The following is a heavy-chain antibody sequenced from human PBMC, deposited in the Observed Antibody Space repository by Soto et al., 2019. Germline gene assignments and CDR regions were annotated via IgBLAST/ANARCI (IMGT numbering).Heavy chain of an antibody. V-gene: IGHV2-5*02. CDR1: GFSLYTGGVG. J-gene: IGHJ6*04. CDR3: AHYTTDTYFDV. CDR2: LYWDDTR. D-gene: IGHD1-1*01. Sequence: QITLKESSPTLVNPTQTLTLTCSFSGFSLYTGGVGVGWIRQPPGKALEWLALLYWDDTRRYNPSLKNTRTIAKDTSENQVVLTVTDMGPVDTGTYFFAHYTTDTYFDVWGKGATVTVSS.